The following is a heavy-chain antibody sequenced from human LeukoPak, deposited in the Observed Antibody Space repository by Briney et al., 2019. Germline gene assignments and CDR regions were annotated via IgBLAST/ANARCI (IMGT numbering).Heavy chain of an antibody. CDR2: IRSKSDGGTS. CDR1: GFSFNNAW. Sequence: PGGSLRLSCAASGFSFNNAWMSWVRQAPGKGLEWVGRIRSKSDGGTSDYAAAVKGRFTISRDDSKNMLYLQMNNLETEDTGVYYCTTEVAAYIFVHWFDPWGQGTLVTVSS. CDR3: TTEVAAYIFVHWFDP. V-gene: IGHV3-15*01. J-gene: IGHJ5*02. D-gene: IGHD3-16*01.